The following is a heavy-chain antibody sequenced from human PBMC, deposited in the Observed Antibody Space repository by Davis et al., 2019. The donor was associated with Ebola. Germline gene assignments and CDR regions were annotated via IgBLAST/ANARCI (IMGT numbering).Heavy chain of an antibody. CDR1: GYPFTHYA. V-gene: IGHV7-4-1*02. CDR3: ARHGGSGGLRNSVWPIYGMDV. CDR2: INTNTGNP. J-gene: IGHJ6*02. Sequence: ASVKVSCKASGYPFTHYAMNWVRQAPGQGLEWMGWINTNTGNPTYAQGFTGRFVFSLDTSVSTAYLQISSLKAEDTAVYYCARHGGSGGLRNSVWPIYGMDVWGQGTTVTVSS. D-gene: IGHD3-10*01.